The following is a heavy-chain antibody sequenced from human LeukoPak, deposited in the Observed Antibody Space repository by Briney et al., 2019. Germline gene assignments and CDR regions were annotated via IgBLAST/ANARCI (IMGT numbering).Heavy chain of an antibody. Sequence: PGGSLRLSCAASGFTFSNAWMGWVRQAPGKGLEWVGRIKSKTDGGTTDYAAPVKGRFTISRDDSKNTLYLQMNSLKTEDTAVYYCTTDLVVTTETLYYWGQGTLVTVSS. V-gene: IGHV3-15*01. J-gene: IGHJ4*02. D-gene: IGHD2-21*02. CDR2: IKSKTDGGTT. CDR3: TTDLVVTTETLYY. CDR1: GFTFSNAW.